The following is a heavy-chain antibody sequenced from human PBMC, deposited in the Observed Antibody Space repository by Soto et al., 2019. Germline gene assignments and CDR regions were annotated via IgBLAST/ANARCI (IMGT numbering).Heavy chain of an antibody. J-gene: IGHJ6*02. CDR2: ISGSGDST. Sequence: GSLRLSCAASGFNFRYYAMTWVRQAPGKGLEWVSAISGSGDSTFYADSVKGRFTISRDNSKNTLYLQMNSLRGEDTAVYYCANQGYCSGGTCYYYYGTDIWGQGTTVTVSS. CDR1: GFNFRYYA. D-gene: IGHD2-15*01. CDR3: ANQGYCSGGTCYYYYGTDI. V-gene: IGHV3-23*01.